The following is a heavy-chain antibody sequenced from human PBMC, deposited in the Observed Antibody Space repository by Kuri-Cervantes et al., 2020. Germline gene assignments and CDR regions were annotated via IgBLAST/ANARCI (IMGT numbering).Heavy chain of an antibody. CDR3: AKKSGRGLMGHVDY. J-gene: IGHJ4*02. CDR1: GFTFSIYG. V-gene: IGHV3-30*02. CDR2: IWYDGSNK. D-gene: IGHD2-8*01. Sequence: GGCLRLSCAASGFTFSIYGMHWVRQAPGKGLEWVAVIWYDGSNKYYADSVKGRFTISRDNSKNTLYLQMNSLRAEDTAMYYCAKKSGRGLMGHVDYWGQGTLVTVSS.